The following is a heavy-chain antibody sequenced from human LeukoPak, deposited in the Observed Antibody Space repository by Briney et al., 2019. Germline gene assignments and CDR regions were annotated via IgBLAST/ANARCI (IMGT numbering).Heavy chain of an antibody. J-gene: IGHJ3*02. CDR1: GYTFTCYA. D-gene: IGHD3-10*01. V-gene: IGHV1-3*03. CDR3: ARATWFGELSDAFDI. Sequence: GASVKVSCKASGYTFTCYAMHWVRQAPGQRLEWMGWINAGNGNTKYSQEFQGRVTITRDTSASTAYMELSSLRSEDTAVYYCARATWFGELSDAFDIWGQGTMVTVSS. CDR2: INAGNGNT.